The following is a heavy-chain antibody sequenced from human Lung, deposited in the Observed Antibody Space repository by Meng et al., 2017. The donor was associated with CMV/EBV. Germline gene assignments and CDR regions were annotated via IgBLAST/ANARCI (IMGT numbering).Heavy chain of an antibody. V-gene: IGHV3-21*01. J-gene: IGHJ4*02. CDR3: GSREGGY. Sequence: ETLSLTCGASGFTFTAYSMNWVRQAPGKGLEWVASISSSSTYIHYGDSVKGRFSISRDNAKSSLFLQRNGLRIEDTAVYFCGSREGGYWGQGTLVTVSS. CDR1: GFTFTAYS. D-gene: IGHD3-10*01. CDR2: ISSSSTYI.